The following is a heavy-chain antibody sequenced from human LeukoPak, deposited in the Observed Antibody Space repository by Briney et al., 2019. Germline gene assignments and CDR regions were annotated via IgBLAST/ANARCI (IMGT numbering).Heavy chain of an antibody. CDR2: IDAKSGGT. CDR3: ARFPPRYSRSRDY. Sequence: ASVKVSCKASGYTFTAYYIHWVRRTPGQGLEWMGWIDAKSGGTYYSQRFQGRVTLTRDTTMSTLYLELSTLRSDDTAIYYCARFPPRYSRSRDYWGQGTLITVSS. D-gene: IGHD1-26*01. V-gene: IGHV1-2*02. CDR1: GYTFTAYY. J-gene: IGHJ4*02.